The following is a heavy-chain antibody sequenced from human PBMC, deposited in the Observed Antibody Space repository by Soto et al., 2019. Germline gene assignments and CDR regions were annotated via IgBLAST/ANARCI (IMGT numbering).Heavy chain of an antibody. Sequence: PSETLSLTCTVSGGSISSYYGSWIRQPPGKGLEWIGYIYYSGSTYYNPSLKSRVTISVDTSKNQFSLKLSSVTAADMAVYYCARLYGDYDGIDYWGQGTLVTVSS. V-gene: IGHV4-59*01. D-gene: IGHD4-17*01. CDR1: GGSISSYY. CDR2: IYYSGST. CDR3: ARLYGDYDGIDY. J-gene: IGHJ4*02.